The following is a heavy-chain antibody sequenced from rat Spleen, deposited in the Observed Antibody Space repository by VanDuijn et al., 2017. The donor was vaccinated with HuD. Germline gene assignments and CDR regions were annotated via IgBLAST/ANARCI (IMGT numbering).Heavy chain of an antibody. J-gene: IGHJ4*01. Sequence: EVQLVESGGGLVQPGRSLKLSCAASGFTFSDYNMAWVRQAPKKGLEWVATIIYDGTRTHYRDSVKGRFTISRDNAKSTLYLQMDSLRSEDTATYYCARHPYYSSYMGVMDAWGQGSSVTVSS. V-gene: IGHV5S10*01. CDR3: ARHPYYSSYMGVMDA. D-gene: IGHD1-2*01. CDR1: GFTFSDYN. CDR2: IIYDGTRT.